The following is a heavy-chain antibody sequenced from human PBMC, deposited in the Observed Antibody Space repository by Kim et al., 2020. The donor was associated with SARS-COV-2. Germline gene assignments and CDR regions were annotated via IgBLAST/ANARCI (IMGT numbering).Heavy chain of an antibody. CDR1: GFSVSSNY. Sequence: GGSLRLSCAASGFSVSSNYVSWVRQAPGKGLEWVSFIYGDGRPYYGDSVKGRFIISRDNSENTLYLQLNSLRAEDTAVYYCARAGDNPGYFDLWGRGTLVTVSS. D-gene: IGHD3-16*01. V-gene: IGHV3-53*01. J-gene: IGHJ2*01. CDR2: IYGDGRP. CDR3: ARAGDNPGYFDL.